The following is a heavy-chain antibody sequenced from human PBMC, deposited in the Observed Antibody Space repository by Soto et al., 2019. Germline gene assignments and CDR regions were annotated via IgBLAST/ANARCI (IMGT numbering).Heavy chain of an antibody. D-gene: IGHD1-26*01. CDR3: ARGSSQGDWFDP. CDR1: GGSISSGGYY. J-gene: IGHJ5*02. Sequence: SETLSLTCTVSGGSISSGGYYWSWIRQHPGKGLEWIGYIYYSGSTYYNPSLKSRVTISVDTSKNQFSLKLSSVTAADTAVYYCARGSSQGDWFDPWGQGTLVTVS. CDR2: IYYSGST. V-gene: IGHV4-31*03.